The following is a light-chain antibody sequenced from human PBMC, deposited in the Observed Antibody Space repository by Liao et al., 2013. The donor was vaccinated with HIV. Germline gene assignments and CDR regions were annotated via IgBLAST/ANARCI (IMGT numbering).Light chain of an antibody. V-gene: IGLV3-21*02. J-gene: IGLJ3*02. Sequence: SYELTQPPSVSVSPGQTARITCSGDALPKLYAYWYQHKPGQAPLLVISYDSDRPSGIPERISGSNSGNTATLTINRVEAGDEADYYCQVWDITNNHPVFGGGTKLTVL. CDR1: ALPKLY. CDR2: YDS. CDR3: QVWDITNNHPV.